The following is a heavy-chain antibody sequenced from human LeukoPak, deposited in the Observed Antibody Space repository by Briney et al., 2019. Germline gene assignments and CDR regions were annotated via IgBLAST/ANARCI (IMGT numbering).Heavy chain of an antibody. V-gene: IGHV3-30*02. CDR2: IRYDGSNK. D-gene: IGHD5-18*01. CDR3: ARADWDTAMIDY. Sequence: GGSLRLSCAASGFTFSSYGMHWVRQAPGKGLEWVAFIRYDGSNKYYADSVKGRFTISRDNSKNTLYLQMNSLRAEDTAVYYCARADWDTAMIDYWGQGTLVTVSS. CDR1: GFTFSSYG. J-gene: IGHJ4*02.